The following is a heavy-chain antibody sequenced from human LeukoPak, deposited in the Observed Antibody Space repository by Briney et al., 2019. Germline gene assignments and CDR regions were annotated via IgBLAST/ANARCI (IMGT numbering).Heavy chain of an antibody. D-gene: IGHD3-16*01. V-gene: IGHV3-48*01. J-gene: IGHJ3*02. Sequence: PGGSLRLSCAASGFTFSDAWMIWVRQAPGKGLEWVSYISRTSDIVSYADSVRGRFTISRDNAKNSLYLQMSSLRAEDTAVYYCARDYGYAFDTWGQGTMVTVSS. CDR3: ARDYGYAFDT. CDR2: ISRTSDIV. CDR1: GFTFSDAW.